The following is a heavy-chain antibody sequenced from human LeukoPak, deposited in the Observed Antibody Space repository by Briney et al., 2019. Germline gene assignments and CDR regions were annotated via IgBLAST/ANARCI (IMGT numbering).Heavy chain of an antibody. V-gene: IGHV4-4*09. Sequence: SETLSLTCTVSGVSISSYYWSWIRQPPGKGLEWIGSIYTTGDTRYNPSLKSRVTISVDTSKNQFSLKLSSVTAADTAVYYCAREYYGSGNSSPSHSDYWGQGTLVTVSS. CDR2: IYTTGDT. J-gene: IGHJ4*02. CDR1: GVSISSYY. CDR3: AREYYGSGNSSPSHSDY. D-gene: IGHD3-10*01.